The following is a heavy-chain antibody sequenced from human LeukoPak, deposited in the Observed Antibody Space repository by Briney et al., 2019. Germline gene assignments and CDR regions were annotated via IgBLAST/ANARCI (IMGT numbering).Heavy chain of an antibody. J-gene: IGHJ4*02. CDR2: AYYSGST. V-gene: IGHV4-39*01. Sequence: SETLSLTCTVSGGFSTPTFYWAWIRQPPGKGLEWIGSAYYSGSTYYNPSLKSRVNVSLDTSKNEFSLNLSLMAVADTAIYYCARHRRHQPFDYWGQGTLVTVSS. D-gene: IGHD2-2*01. CDR3: ARHRRHQPFDY. CDR1: GGFSTPTFY.